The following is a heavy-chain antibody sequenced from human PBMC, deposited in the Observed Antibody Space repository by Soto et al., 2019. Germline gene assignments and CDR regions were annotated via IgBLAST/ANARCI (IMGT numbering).Heavy chain of an antibody. CDR2: IYHSGST. CDR1: GGSISSSNW. D-gene: IGHD3-9*01. J-gene: IGHJ4*02. V-gene: IGHV4-4*02. CDR3: ARVVLDYDILTGYYNPPMFDY. Sequence: QVQLQESGPGLVKPSGTLSLTCAVSGGSISSSNWWSWVRQPPGKGLDWIGEIYHSGSTNYNPSLKGRVTISVDKSKNQFSLKLSSVTAADTAVYYCARVVLDYDILTGYYNPPMFDYWGQGTLVTVSS.